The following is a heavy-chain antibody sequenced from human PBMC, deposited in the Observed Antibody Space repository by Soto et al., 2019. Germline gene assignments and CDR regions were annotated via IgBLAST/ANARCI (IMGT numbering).Heavy chain of an antibody. CDR3: VCATSSTRTFWYFDL. V-gene: IGHV3-30-3*01. CDR1: GFTFSSYA. Sequence: QVQLVESGGGVVQPGRSLRLSCAASGFTFSSYAMHWVRQAPGKGLEWVAVISYDGSNKYYADSVKGRFTISRDNSKNTLYLQMNSLRAEDTAVYYCVCATSSTRTFWYFDLWGRGTLVTVSS. CDR2: ISYDGSNK. J-gene: IGHJ2*01.